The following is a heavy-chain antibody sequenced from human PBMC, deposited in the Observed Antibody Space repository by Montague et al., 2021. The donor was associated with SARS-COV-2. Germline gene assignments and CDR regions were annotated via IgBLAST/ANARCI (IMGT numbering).Heavy chain of an antibody. CDR2: IYYSGTT. CDR1: GGSITRNYY. V-gene: IGHV4-39*01. D-gene: IGHD3-10*01. CDR3: ARPLVRGVPKAFDI. J-gene: IGHJ3*02. Sequence: SETLSLTCTVSGGSITRNYYWGWIRQPPGKGLEWVGNIYYSGTTXINPSRESRVTISVGASKNQFSLNLTSVTAADTAVYYCARPLVRGVPKAFDIWGQGALVIVSS.